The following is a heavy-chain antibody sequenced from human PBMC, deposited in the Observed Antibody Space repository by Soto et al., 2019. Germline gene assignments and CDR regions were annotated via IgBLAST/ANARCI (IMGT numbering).Heavy chain of an antibody. CDR2: ISTSGGST. CDR1: GFTFSSYA. Sequence: GGSLRLSCAASGFTFSSYAMSWVRQAPVKGLEWVSEISTSGGSTYYADSVKGRFTISRDNSKNTLYLQMNSLRAEDTAVYYCAKVRENSYYNGMDVWGQGTTVTVSS. CDR3: AKVRENSYYNGMDV. J-gene: IGHJ6*02. V-gene: IGHV3-23*01.